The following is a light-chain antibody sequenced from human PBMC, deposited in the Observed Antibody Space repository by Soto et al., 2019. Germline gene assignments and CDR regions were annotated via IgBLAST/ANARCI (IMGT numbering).Light chain of an antibody. J-gene: IGKJ4*01. Sequence: DIQMTQSPSSLSAFIGDRVTITCQASRDIGTHLQRSQQKPGRAPKVLISDASNLEAGVASRFSGSASGTQFTFTITSLQPEDIATYDCQQYYNLPLTFGGGTKVEIK. CDR2: DAS. V-gene: IGKV1-33*01. CDR1: RDIGTH. CDR3: QQYYNLPLT.